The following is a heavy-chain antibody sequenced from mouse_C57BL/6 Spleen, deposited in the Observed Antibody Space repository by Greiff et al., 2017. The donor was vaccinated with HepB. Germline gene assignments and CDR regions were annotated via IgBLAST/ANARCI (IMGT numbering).Heavy chain of an antibody. V-gene: IGHV1-82*01. Sequence: VQLQQSGPELVKPGASVKISCKASGYAFSSSWMNWVKQRPGKGLEWIGRIYPGDGDTNYNGKFKGKATLTADKSSSTACMQLSSLTSKDSAVYFCAPYGYDWYFDVWGTGTTVTVSS. CDR2: IYPGDGDT. J-gene: IGHJ1*03. CDR1: GYAFSSSW. CDR3: APYGYDWYFDV. D-gene: IGHD2-2*01.